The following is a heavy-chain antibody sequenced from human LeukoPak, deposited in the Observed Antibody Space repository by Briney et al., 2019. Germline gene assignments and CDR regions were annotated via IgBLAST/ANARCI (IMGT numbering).Heavy chain of an antibody. CDR2: INPNSGGT. D-gene: IGHD2-15*01. J-gene: IGHJ5*02. CDR1: GYTFTGYY. CDR3: ARSGYCSGGSCYQDYH. V-gene: IGHV1-2*02. Sequence: ASVKVSCKASGYTFTGYYMHWVRQAPGQGLEWMGWINPNSGGTNYAQKFQGRVTMTRDTSISTAYMELSSLRSEDTAVYYCARSGYCSGGSCYQDYHWGQGTLVTVSS.